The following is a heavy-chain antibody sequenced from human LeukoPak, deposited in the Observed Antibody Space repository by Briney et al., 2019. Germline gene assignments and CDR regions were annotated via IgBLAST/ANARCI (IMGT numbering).Heavy chain of an antibody. CDR3: ARRALIFGVGRGFDP. CDR1: GGSISSSSYY. Sequence: SETLSLTCTVSGGSISSSSYYWGWIRQPPGKGLEWIGSIYYSGSTYYNPSLKSRVTISVDTSKNQFSLKLSSVTAADTAVYYCARRALIFGVGRGFDPWGQGTLVTVSS. D-gene: IGHD3-3*01. J-gene: IGHJ5*02. CDR2: IYYSGST. V-gene: IGHV4-39*01.